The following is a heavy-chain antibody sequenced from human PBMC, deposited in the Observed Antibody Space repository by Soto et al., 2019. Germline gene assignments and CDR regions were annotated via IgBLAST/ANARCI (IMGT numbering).Heavy chain of an antibody. CDR1: GFTFSSYA. CDR3: AKSSGDYGRRYYGMDV. D-gene: IGHD3-10*01. V-gene: IGHV3-23*01. Sequence: GGSLRLSCAASGFTFSSYAMSWVRQAPGKGLEWVSAISGSGGSTYYADSVKGRFTISRDNSKNTLYLQMNSLRAEDTAVYYCAKSSGDYGRRYYGMDVWGQGTTVTVSS. J-gene: IGHJ6*02. CDR2: ISGSGGST.